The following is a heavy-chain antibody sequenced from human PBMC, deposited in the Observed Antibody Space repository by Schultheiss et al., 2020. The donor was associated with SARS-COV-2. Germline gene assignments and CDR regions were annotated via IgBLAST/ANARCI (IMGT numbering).Heavy chain of an antibody. CDR3: ARVPLGYCSGGTCYSEYFQH. J-gene: IGHJ1*01. CDR1: GGSISSSNW. CDR2: IYQSGST. V-gene: IGHV4-4*02. Sequence: SETLSLTCAVSGGSISSSNWWSWVRQAPGKGLEWIGEIYQSGSTKYNPSLKTRVTISVDKSKNQFSLKLSSVTAADTAVYYCARVPLGYCSGGTCYSEYFQHWGQGTLVTVSS. D-gene: IGHD2-15*01.